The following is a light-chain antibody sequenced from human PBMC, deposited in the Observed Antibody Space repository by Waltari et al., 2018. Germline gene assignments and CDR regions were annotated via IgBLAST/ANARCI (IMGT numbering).Light chain of an antibody. CDR2: DVT. CDR3: SSYSSSSTLL. J-gene: IGLJ2*01. CDR1: SRDVGVYNY. V-gene: IGLV2-14*03. Sequence: QSALTQPASVSGSPGQSITLTCPGTSRDVGVYNYIYWHQQHPGKAPTLMIYDVTKRPSGVSNRFSGSKSGNTASLTISGLQAEDEADFYCSSYSSSSTLLFGGGTKLTVL.